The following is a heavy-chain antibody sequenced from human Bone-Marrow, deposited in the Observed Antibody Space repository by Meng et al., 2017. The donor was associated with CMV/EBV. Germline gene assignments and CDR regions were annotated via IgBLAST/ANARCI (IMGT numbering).Heavy chain of an antibody. Sequence: GESLKISCAASGFPFDNYGMSWVRQAPGKGLEWVSGISWNGGNTIYADSVKGRFTISRDNAKNSLYLQMNSLRAEDTALSHCARRGSVFYGMDVWGQGTTVTVSS. CDR3: ARRGSVFYGMDV. V-gene: IGHV3-20*01. J-gene: IGHJ6*02. CDR1: GFPFDNYG. CDR2: ISWNGGNT. D-gene: IGHD3-10*01.